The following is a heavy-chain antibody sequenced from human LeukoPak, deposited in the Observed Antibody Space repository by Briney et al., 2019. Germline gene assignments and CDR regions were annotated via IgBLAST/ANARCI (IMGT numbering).Heavy chain of an antibody. V-gene: IGHV3-23*01. D-gene: IGHD1-26*01. CDR1: RFTFRTYA. CDR2: ISDSGEDT. J-gene: IGHJ4*02. CDR3: AEAGIVGRTFRIDY. Sequence: PGGSLRLSCAASRFTFRTYAMSWVRQAPGKGLEWVSSISDSGEDTYYADSVQGRFIISRDNAKNTLYLQMKSLRAEDTAIYYCAEAGIVGRTFRIDYWGQGTLVTVSS.